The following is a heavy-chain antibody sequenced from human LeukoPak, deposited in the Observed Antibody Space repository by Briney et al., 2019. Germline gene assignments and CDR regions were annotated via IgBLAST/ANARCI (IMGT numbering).Heavy chain of an antibody. CDR3: ARGTAVDY. CDR2: INHSGST. D-gene: IGHD4-17*01. CDR1: GASISSYY. J-gene: IGHJ4*02. V-gene: IGHV4-34*01. Sequence: SETLSLTCTVSGASISSYYWSWIRQPPGKGLEWIGEINHSGSTNYNPSLKSRVTISVDTSKNQFSLKLSSVTAADTAVYYCARGTAVDYWGQGTLVTVSS.